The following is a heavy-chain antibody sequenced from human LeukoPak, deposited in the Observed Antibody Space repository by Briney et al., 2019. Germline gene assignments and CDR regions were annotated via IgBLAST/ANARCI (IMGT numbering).Heavy chain of an antibody. CDR3: AKDHYVSGRYDAFDI. V-gene: IGHV3-23*01. CDR1: GFTFSSYA. J-gene: IGHJ3*02. CDR2: ITTSGGST. Sequence: GGSLRLSCAASGFTFSSYAMSWVRQAPGEGLEWVSSITTSGGSTYYADSVKGRFTISRDNAKNTLYLQMNSLRAEDTAVYYCAKDHYVSGRYDAFDIWGQGTMVTVSP. D-gene: IGHD3-10*01.